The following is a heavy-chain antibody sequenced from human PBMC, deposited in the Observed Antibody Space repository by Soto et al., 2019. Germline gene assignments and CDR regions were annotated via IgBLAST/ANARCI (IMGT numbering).Heavy chain of an antibody. Sequence: QVQLQESGPGLVKPSETLSLTCAVSGGSISGGVHSWSWIRQPPGKGLEWIGHIFDSGSTYYNRSLKSRLTISVDTSKNQFSLRLSSVTAADTAVYYCAREIMPLTNDWYFDLWGRGTLVTVSS. CDR3: AREIMPLTNDWYFDL. V-gene: IGHV4-30-4*01. J-gene: IGHJ2*01. CDR1: GGSISGGVHS. D-gene: IGHD2-8*01. CDR2: IFDSGST.